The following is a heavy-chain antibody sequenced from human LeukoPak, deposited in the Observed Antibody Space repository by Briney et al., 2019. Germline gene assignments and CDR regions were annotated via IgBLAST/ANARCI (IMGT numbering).Heavy chain of an antibody. J-gene: IGHJ2*01. D-gene: IGHD5-18*01. V-gene: IGHV4-59*08. Sequence: PSETLSLTCTVSGGSISSYYWSWIRQPPGKGLEWIGYIYYSGSTNYSPSLKSRVTISVDTSKNQFSLKLRSVTAADTAVYYCARRHDTAMVSDLWGRGTLVTVSS. CDR1: GGSISSYY. CDR2: IYYSGST. CDR3: ARRHDTAMVSDL.